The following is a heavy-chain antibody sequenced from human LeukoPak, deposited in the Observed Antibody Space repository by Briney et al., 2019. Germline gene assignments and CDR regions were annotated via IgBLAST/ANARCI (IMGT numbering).Heavy chain of an antibody. V-gene: IGHV1-69*01. CDR2: IIPIFGTA. CDR1: GGTFSSYA. Sequence: SVKVSCKASGGTFSSYAISWVRQAPGQGLEWMGGIIPIFGTANYAQKFQGRVTITADESTSTAYMELSSLRSEDTAVYYCARDRGELGIAAAGSDYYYMDVWGKGTTVTISS. J-gene: IGHJ6*03. CDR3: ARDRGELGIAAAGSDYYYMDV. D-gene: IGHD6-13*01.